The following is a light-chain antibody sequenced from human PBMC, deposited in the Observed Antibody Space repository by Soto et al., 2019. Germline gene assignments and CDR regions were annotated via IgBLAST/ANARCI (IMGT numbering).Light chain of an antibody. CDR3: QPYNNWPLT. CDR1: QSVGSN. Sequence: EIVMSQSPSTLSVSPGERVTLSCRASQSVGSNLACYQQKPGQPPRLLIYDTSTRATGVPARFSGSRSGPEFTLTIISLQSEDFAIYYCQPYNNWPLTFGGGTKVDIK. J-gene: IGKJ4*01. CDR2: DTS. V-gene: IGKV3-15*01.